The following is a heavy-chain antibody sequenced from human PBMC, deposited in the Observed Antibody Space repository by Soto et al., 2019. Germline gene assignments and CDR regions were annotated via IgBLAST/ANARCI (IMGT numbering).Heavy chain of an antibody. CDR3: ATDDRGYCSGGSCYGGSGEYFQH. CDR2: IIPILGIA. V-gene: IGHV1-69*04. D-gene: IGHD2-15*01. Sequence: SVKVSCKASGYTFTSYAMHWVRQAPGQRLEWMGRIIPILGIANYAQKFQGRVTITADKSTSTAYMELSSLRSEDTAVYYCATDDRGYCSGGSCYGGSGEYFQHWGQGTLVTVSS. J-gene: IGHJ1*01. CDR1: GYTFTSYA.